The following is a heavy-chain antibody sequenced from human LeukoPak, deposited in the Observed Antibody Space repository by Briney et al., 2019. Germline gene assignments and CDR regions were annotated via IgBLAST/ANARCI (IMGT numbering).Heavy chain of an antibody. CDR3: ARTFYGSGSYYTYYYYYYMDV. J-gene: IGHJ6*03. V-gene: IGHV1-8*01. D-gene: IGHD3-10*01. CDR1: GYTFTSYD. CDR2: MNPNSGNT. Sequence: ASAKVSCKASGYTFTSYDINWVRQATGQGLEWMGWMNPNSGNTGYAQKFQGRVTMTRNTSISTAYMELSSLRSEDTAVYYCARTFYGSGSYYTYYYYYYMDVWGKGTTVTVSS.